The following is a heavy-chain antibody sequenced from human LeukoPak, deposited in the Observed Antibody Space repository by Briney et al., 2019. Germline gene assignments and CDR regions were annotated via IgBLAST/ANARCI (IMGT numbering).Heavy chain of an antibody. V-gene: IGHV1-2*02. CDR2: INPNSGGT. D-gene: IGHD2-2*01. J-gene: IGHJ5*02. Sequence: ASVKVSCKASGYTFIGYYMHWVRQAPGQGLEWMGWINPNSGGTNYAQKFQGRVTMTRDTSISTAYMELSRLRSDDTAVYYCARRYCSSTSCHWDWFDPWGQGTLVTVSS. CDR1: GYTFIGYY. CDR3: ARRYCSSTSCHWDWFDP.